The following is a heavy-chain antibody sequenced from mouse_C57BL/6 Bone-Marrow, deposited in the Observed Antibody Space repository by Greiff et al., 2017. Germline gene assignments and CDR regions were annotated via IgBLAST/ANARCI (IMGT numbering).Heavy chain of an antibody. D-gene: IGHD2-5*01. CDR3: ARRAYNSIYYYAMDY. V-gene: IGHV4-1*01. J-gene: IGHJ4*01. CDR2: INPDSSTI. CDR1: GIDFSRSW. Sequence: EVKVIESGGGLVQPGGSLKLSCAASGIDFSRSWMSWVRRAPGKGLEWIGAINPDSSTINYAPSLKDKFIISRDNAKNTLYLQMSKVRSEDTALYYCARRAYNSIYYYAMDYWGQGTSVTVSS.